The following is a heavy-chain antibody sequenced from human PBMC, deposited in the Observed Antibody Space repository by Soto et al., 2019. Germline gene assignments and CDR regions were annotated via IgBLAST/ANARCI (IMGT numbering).Heavy chain of an antibody. CDR1: GGSISSGDYY. CDR3: TRDSYDSSGYSFDY. Sequence: QVQLQESGPGLVKPSQTLSLTCTVSGGSISSGDYYWNWIRQPPGKGLEGIGYIYYRGSTYYNPSLKSRVTTSVDTSKNQFSLKLSSVTAADTAVYYCTRDSYDSSGYSFDYWGQGTLVTVSS. D-gene: IGHD3-22*01. CDR2: IYYRGST. V-gene: IGHV4-30-4*01. J-gene: IGHJ4*02.